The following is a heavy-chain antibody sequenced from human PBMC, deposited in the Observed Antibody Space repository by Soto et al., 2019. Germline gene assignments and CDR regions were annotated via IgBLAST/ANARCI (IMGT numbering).Heavy chain of an antibody. Sequence: QLQLQESGPGLVKPSETLSLTCTVSGGSISSSSYYWGWIRQPPGKGLEWIGSIYYSGSTYYNPSLTSRVALSEDTPKHQFYLRLSSVTAADTAVYYCARQDMVVVVAATGVNWFDPWGQGTLVTVSS. CDR2: IYYSGST. D-gene: IGHD2-15*01. V-gene: IGHV4-39*01. CDR3: ARQDMVVVVAATGVNWFDP. CDR1: GGSISSSSYY. J-gene: IGHJ5*02.